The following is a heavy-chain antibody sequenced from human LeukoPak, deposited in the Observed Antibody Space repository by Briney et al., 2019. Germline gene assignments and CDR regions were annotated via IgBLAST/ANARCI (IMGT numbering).Heavy chain of an antibody. D-gene: IGHD3-10*01. V-gene: IGHV3-30*02. CDR1: RFTFTGYG. J-gene: IGHJ4*02. CDR2: IRFDGSNK. Sequence: GGSLRLSCATSRFTFTGYGMHWVRQAPGKGLEWVAFIRFDGSNKYYADSVEGRFTISRDNSKNTLYLQMNSLRPEDTAVYYCAKDRSWEVRGFGDYDYWGQGTLVTVSA. CDR3: AKDRSWEVRGFGDYDY.